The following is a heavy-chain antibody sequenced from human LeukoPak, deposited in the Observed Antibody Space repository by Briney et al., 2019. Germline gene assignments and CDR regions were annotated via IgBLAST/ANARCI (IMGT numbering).Heavy chain of an antibody. CDR2: ISSSGSTI. CDR1: GFTFSDYY. J-gene: IGHJ4*02. Sequence: GGSLRLSCAASGFTFSDYYMSWIRQAPGKGLEWVSYISSSGSTIYYADSVKGRFTISRDNAKNSLYLQMNSLRVEDTAVYYCARDIIGDYFFSGHSPFNYWGQGTLVTVSS. D-gene: IGHD4-17*01. V-gene: IGHV3-11*01. CDR3: ARDIIGDYFFSGHSPFNY.